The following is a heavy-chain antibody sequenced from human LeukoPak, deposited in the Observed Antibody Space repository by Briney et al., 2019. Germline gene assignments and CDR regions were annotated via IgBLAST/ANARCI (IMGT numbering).Heavy chain of an antibody. CDR1: GFPFSSDA. CDR3: AAQPCSGGVCYLDY. Sequence: GGSLRLSCAGSGFPFSSDAMNWVRQAPGKGLEWVTVISYHARDQFYADSVRGRFTVSRDNSKNTLYLQMNSLRAEDSAVYYCAAQPCSGGVCYLDYWGQGTLVTVSS. J-gene: IGHJ4*02. D-gene: IGHD2-8*02. CDR2: ISYHARDQ. V-gene: IGHV3-30*04.